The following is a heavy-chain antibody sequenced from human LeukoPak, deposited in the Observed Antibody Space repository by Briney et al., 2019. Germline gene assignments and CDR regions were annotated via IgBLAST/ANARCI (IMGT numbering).Heavy chain of an antibody. Sequence: GGSLRLSCIASGFNFGEYTMSWVRQAPGKGLECVGFIRDKPYGEATKYAASVKGRFTFSRDDSKSIVSLQMSSLITEDTAVYYCARGGASRFDLWGQGTLVIVSS. CDR1: GFNFGEYT. CDR3: ARGGASRFDL. CDR2: IRDKPYGEAT. J-gene: IGHJ4*02. V-gene: IGHV3-49*04. D-gene: IGHD3-10*01.